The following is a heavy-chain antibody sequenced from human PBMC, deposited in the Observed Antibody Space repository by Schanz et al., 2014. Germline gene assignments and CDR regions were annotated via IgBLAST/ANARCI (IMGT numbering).Heavy chain of an antibody. J-gene: IGHJ4*02. CDR3: AKYRGYYRVSGSYRELEY. D-gene: IGHD3-10*01. CDR1: GFSFSSYA. CDR2: ISGGGGTT. V-gene: IGHV3-23*01. Sequence: EVQLLESGGGLVEPGGSLRLSCAASGFSFSSYAMGWVRQAPGKGLEWVSAISGGGGTTYYADSVKGRFTISRDNSKNTLYLQMNSLRAEDTAVYYCAKYRGYYRVSGSYRELEYWGQGTLVTVSS.